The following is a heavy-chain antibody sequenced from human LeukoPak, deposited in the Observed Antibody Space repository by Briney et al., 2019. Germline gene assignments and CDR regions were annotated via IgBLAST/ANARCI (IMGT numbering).Heavy chain of an antibody. J-gene: IGHJ4*02. D-gene: IGHD3-16*02. CDR2: IYYSGNS. Sequence: SETLSLTCTVSGGSLSSYYWSWIRQPPGKGLEWIGSIYYSGNSYYNPSLKSRVTLSVDTSKTQFSLKLNSVTAADTAVYYCARHRGARLSPIDYWGQGTLVTVSS. CDR3: ARHRGARLSPIDY. CDR1: GGSLSSYY. V-gene: IGHV4-59*05.